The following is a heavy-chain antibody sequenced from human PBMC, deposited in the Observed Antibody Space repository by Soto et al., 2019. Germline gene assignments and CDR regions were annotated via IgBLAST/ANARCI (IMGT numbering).Heavy chain of an antibody. CDR2: IYYSGST. Sequence: QVQLQESGPGLVKPSQTLSLTCTVSGGSISSGGYYWSWIRQHPGKGLEWIGYIYYSGSTYYIPSLKSRVTISVDTSKNPFSLKLSSVTAADTAVYFCAREGGIVGATAADYWGQGTLVTVSS. V-gene: IGHV4-31*03. D-gene: IGHD1-26*01. CDR1: GGSISSGGYY. CDR3: AREGGIVGATAADY. J-gene: IGHJ4*02.